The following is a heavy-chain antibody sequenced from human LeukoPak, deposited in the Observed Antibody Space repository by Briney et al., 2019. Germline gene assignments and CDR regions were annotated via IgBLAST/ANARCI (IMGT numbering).Heavy chain of an antibody. CDR3: ARGPAWLDAFDI. D-gene: IGHD6-19*01. Sequence: SETLSLTCAVYGGSFSGYYWSWIRQPPGKGLEWIGEINHSGSTNYDPSLKSRVTISVDTSKNQFSLKLSSVTAADTAVYYCARGPAWLDAFDIWGQGTMVTVSS. CDR2: INHSGST. CDR1: GGSFSGYY. J-gene: IGHJ3*02. V-gene: IGHV4-34*01.